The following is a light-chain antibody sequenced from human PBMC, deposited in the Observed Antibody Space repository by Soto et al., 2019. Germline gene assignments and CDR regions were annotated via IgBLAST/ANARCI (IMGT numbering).Light chain of an antibody. CDR1: SSDVGGYNY. CDR3: SSYTSSTTFV. V-gene: IGLV2-14*01. Sequence: SERNQLAYGKRSPGQASPISKNETSSDVGGYNYVSWYQQHPGKAPKLMISDVTNRPSGVSSRFSGSKSGNTASLTISGLQAEDEADYYCSSYTSSTTFVFGTGTKVTV. J-gene: IGLJ1*01. CDR2: DVT.